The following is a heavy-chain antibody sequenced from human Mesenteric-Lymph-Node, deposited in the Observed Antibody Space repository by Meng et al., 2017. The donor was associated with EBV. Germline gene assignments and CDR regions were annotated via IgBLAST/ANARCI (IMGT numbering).Heavy chain of an antibody. D-gene: IGHD4-17*01. Sequence: QVQLQESGPGLVKPLGTLSLTCNVSGGSVSSGSYYWNWIRQPPGKGLEWIGYISYSGSTKYNPSLKSRVTILVDTSKNQFSLKLSSVTAADTAVYYCARDNGDYVSDPWGQGTLVTVSS. J-gene: IGHJ5*02. CDR3: ARDNGDYVSDP. V-gene: IGHV4-61*01. CDR1: GGSVSSGSYY. CDR2: ISYSGST.